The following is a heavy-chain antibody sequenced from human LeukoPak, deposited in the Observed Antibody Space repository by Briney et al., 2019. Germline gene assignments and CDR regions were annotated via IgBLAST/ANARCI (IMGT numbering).Heavy chain of an antibody. J-gene: IGHJ4*02. CDR2: IQSDGRNK. V-gene: IGHV3-30*02. D-gene: IGHD3-10*01. Sequence: GGSLRLSCAASGFTFSSSGMHWVRQAPGKGLEWVAFIQSDGRNKYYADSVEGRFTLSRDNSKDTLYLQMNSLRAEDTAVYYCAKWVRGLNTYYFDYWGQGTLVTVSS. CDR3: AKWVRGLNTYYFDY. CDR1: GFTFSSSG.